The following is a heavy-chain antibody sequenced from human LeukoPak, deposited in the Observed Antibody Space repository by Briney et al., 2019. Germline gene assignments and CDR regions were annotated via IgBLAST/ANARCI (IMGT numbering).Heavy chain of an antibody. V-gene: IGHV1-2*04. J-gene: IGHJ6*02. CDR2: INPNSGGT. D-gene: IGHD3-10*01. Sequence: GASVKVSCKASGYTFTGYYMHWVRQAPGQGIERKGWINPNSGGTNYAQKFQGWVTMTRDTSISTAYMELSRLRSDDTAVYYCARDLFRGSTNYGMDVWGQGTTVTVSS. CDR3: ARDLFRGSTNYGMDV. CDR1: GYTFTGYY.